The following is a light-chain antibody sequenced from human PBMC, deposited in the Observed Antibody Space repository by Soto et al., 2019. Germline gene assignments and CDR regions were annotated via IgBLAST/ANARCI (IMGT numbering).Light chain of an antibody. J-gene: IGLJ1*01. CDR3: QSYDGSSYV. CDR1: SGSIASNY. V-gene: IGLV6-57*04. Sequence: NFMLTQPHSVSESPGKTVTISCTRSSGSIASNYVQWYQQRPGSAPTTVIYEDNERPSGVPDRFSGSIDRSSNSASLTISGLKTDAGADYSCQSYDGSSYVSGSGTKLTV. CDR2: EDN.